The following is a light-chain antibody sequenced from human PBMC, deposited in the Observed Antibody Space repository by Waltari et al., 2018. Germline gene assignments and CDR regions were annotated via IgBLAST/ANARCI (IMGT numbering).Light chain of an antibody. CDR1: RRDLGSYNI. Sequence: QSALTQPASVSGSPGQSITISCPGTRRDLGSYNIVPWYQQHPGKAPQVIISEGSKRPSGVSYRFSGSKSGNTASLTISGLQAEDEADYYCCSFASGSTWVFGGGTKLTVL. CDR2: EGS. V-gene: IGLV2-23*01. J-gene: IGLJ3*02. CDR3: CSFASGSTWV.